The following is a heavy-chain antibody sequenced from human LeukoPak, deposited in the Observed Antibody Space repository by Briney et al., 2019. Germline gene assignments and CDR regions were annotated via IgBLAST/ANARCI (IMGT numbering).Heavy chain of an antibody. J-gene: IGHJ3*02. V-gene: IGHV3-7*03. CDR3: ARDSGPDPHAFDI. D-gene: IGHD3-10*01. CDR2: IKQDGSEK. CDR1: GFTFSSYW. Sequence: GGSLRLSCAASGFTFSSYWMSWVRQAPGKGLEWVANIKQDGSEKYYVDSVKGRFTISRDNAKNSLYLNMNSLRAEDTALYYCARDSGPDPHAFDIWGQGTMVTVSS.